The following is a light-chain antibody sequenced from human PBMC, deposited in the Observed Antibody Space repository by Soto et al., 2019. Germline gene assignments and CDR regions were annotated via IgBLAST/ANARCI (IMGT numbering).Light chain of an antibody. J-gene: IGKJ5*01. CDR1: QGISSA. V-gene: IGKV1D-13*01. CDR3: QQFNNYPPIT. CDR2: DAS. Sequence: AIQLTQSPSSLSASVGDRVTITCRASQGISSALDWYQQKPGKAPKLLIYDASSLESGVPSRFSGSGSGTDFTLTISSLQPEDVATYYCQQFNNYPPITFGQGTRLEIK.